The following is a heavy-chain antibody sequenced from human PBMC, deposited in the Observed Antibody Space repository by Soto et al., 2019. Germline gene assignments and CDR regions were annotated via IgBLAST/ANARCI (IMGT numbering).Heavy chain of an antibody. CDR3: ARDTGTTRNYYYYGMDV. CDR2: TYYRSKWYN. V-gene: IGHV6-1*01. CDR1: GDSVSSNSAA. J-gene: IGHJ6*02. D-gene: IGHD1-7*01. Sequence: SETLSLTCAISGDSVSSNSAAWNWIRQSPSRGLEWLGRTYYRSKWYNDYAVSVKSRITINPDTSKNQFSLQLNSVTPEDTAVYYCARDTGTTRNYYYYGMDVWGQGTTVTVSS.